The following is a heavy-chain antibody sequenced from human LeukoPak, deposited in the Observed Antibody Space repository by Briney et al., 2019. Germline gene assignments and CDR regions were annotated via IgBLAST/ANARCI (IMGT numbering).Heavy chain of an antibody. D-gene: IGHD3-3*01. J-gene: IGHJ1*01. CDR1: GFSFSSYG. V-gene: IGHV3-30*02. CDR2: IRSDGSNK. CDR3: ARDRRFLEWFQPVHAEYFQH. Sequence: GGSLRLSCAGSGFSFSSYGMHWVRQAPGKGLEWMAFIRSDGSNKYYADSVKGRFTISRDNSKNTLYLQMNSLRAEDTAVYYCARDRRFLEWFQPVHAEYFQHWGQGTLVTVSS.